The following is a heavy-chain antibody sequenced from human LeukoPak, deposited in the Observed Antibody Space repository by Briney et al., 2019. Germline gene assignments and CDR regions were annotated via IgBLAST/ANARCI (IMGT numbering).Heavy chain of an antibody. CDR3: ARDPIPCDSTSCYPNWLDP. CDR1: GFTFTDYY. Sequence: ASVKVSCKASGFTFTDYYMHWVRQAPGQGLEWMGWINPASGGTNYAQKFQGRVTMTRDTSISTAYMELDRLRSDDTAVYYCARDPIPCDSTSCYPNWLDPWGQGTLVTVSS. J-gene: IGHJ5*02. D-gene: IGHD2-2*01. V-gene: IGHV1-2*02. CDR2: INPASGGT.